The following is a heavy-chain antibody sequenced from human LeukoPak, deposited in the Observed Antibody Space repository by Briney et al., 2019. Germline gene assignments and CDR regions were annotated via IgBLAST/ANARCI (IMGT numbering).Heavy chain of an antibody. D-gene: IGHD4-17*01. CDR1: GFTFSSYS. CDR3: ARLTVTTKGYYGMYV. Sequence: GGSLRLSCAASGFTFSSYSMNWVRQAPGKGLEWVSSISSSSSYIYYADSVKGRFTISRDNAKNSLYLQMNSLRAEDTAVYYCARLTVTTKGYYGMYVWGQGTTVTVSS. CDR2: ISSSSSYI. J-gene: IGHJ6*02. V-gene: IGHV3-21*01.